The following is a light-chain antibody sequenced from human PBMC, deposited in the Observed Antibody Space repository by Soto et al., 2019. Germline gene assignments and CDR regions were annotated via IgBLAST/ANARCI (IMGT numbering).Light chain of an antibody. J-gene: IGKJ1*01. Sequence: IQLTQSPSFLSASVGDRVTITCRASQTISSWLAWYQQKPGKAPNLLIYAASSLQSGVPSRFSGSGSGTDFTLTISSLQPEDCATYYCLQDYNYPPTFGPGTKVDIK. CDR1: QTISSW. V-gene: IGKV1-6*01. CDR2: AAS. CDR3: LQDYNYPPT.